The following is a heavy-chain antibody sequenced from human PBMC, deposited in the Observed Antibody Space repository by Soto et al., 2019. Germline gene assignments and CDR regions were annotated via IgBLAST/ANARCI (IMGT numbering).Heavy chain of an antibody. Sequence: QVQLVESGGGVVQPGRSLSLSCAASEFTFSNYGMHWVRQAPGKGLEWVAVILNDGSNRYHADSVKDRFTISRDNSKNTRYLQMNSLIAEDTAVYYCARDDEYSGNGMDVWGQGTTVTVS. V-gene: IGHV3-33*01. CDR1: EFTFSNYG. CDR2: ILNDGSNR. J-gene: IGHJ6*02. CDR3: ARDDEYSGNGMDV. D-gene: IGHD3-10*01.